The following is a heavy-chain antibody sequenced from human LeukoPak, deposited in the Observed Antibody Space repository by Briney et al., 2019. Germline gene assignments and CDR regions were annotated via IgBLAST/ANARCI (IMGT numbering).Heavy chain of an antibody. D-gene: IGHD5-18*01. J-gene: IGHJ6*02. CDR2: IYYSGST. CDR1: GGSISSGGYY. CDR3: ARAPLGYGYYGMDV. V-gene: IGHV4-31*03. Sequence: SETLSLTCTVSGGSISSGGYYWSWIRQHPGKGLEWIGYIYYSGSTYYNPSLKSRVTISVDTSKNQFSLKLSSVTAADTAVYYCARAPLGYGYYGMDVWGQGTTVTVSS.